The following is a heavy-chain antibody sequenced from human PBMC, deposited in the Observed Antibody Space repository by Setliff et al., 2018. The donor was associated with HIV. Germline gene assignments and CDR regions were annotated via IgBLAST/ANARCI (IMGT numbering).Heavy chain of an antibody. J-gene: IGHJ6*02. CDR2: IYHSGGT. CDR1: GGSISGHY. D-gene: IGHD4-17*01. V-gene: IGHV4-38-2*02. Sequence: SETLSLTCTVSGGSISGHYWGWIRQPPGKGLQWIGSIYHSGGTYYNPSLKSRVTMSVDTSKNQFSLNLNSVTAADTAVYYCARGGPTVAFGLDVWGQGTTVTVSS. CDR3: ARGGPTVAFGLDV.